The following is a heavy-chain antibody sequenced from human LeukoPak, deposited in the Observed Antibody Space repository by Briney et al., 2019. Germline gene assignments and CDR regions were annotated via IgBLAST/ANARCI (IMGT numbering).Heavy chain of an antibody. D-gene: IGHD3-22*01. J-gene: IGHJ4*02. CDR3: AKDPGYYDSSGHYYREYYFDY. V-gene: IGHV3-23*01. CDR2: ITGNGGST. CDR1: GFTFSSYA. Sequence: GGSLRLSCAASGFTFSSYAMSWVRQAPGKGLEWVSAITGNGGSTYYADSVKGRFSISRDTSKNTLYLQMNSLRAEDTAVYYCAKDPGYYDSSGHYYREYYFDYWGQGTLVTVSS.